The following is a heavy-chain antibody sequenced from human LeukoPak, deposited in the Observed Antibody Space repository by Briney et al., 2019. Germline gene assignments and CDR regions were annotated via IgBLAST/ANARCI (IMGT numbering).Heavy chain of an antibody. CDR1: GFTFSSYA. V-gene: IGHV3-30*04. D-gene: IGHD4/OR15-4a*01. CDR3: ARAMSMDDGTDAFDI. CDR2: ISYDGSNK. J-gene: IGHJ3*02. Sequence: RPGGSLRLSCAASGFTFSSYAMHWVRQAPGKGLEWVAVISYDGSNKYYADSVKGRFTISRDNSKNTLYLQMNSLRAEDTAVYYCARAMSMDDGTDAFDIWGQGTMVTVSS.